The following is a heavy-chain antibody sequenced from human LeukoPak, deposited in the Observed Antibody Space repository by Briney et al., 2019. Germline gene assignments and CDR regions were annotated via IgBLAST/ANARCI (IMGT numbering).Heavy chain of an antibody. V-gene: IGHV1-18*01. D-gene: IGHD6-19*01. J-gene: IGHJ5*02. CDR3: ARAYSSGWYGRWGFDP. Sequence: ASVKVSCKASGFTFISYGISWVRQAPGQGLEWMGWISAYNGNTNYAQKLQGRVTMTTDTSTSTAYMELRSLRSDDTAVYYCARAYSSGWYGRWGFDPWGQGTLVTVSS. CDR1: GFTFISYG. CDR2: ISAYNGNT.